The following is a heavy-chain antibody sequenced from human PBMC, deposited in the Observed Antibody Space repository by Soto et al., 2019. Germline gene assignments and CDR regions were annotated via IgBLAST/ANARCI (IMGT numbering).Heavy chain of an antibody. J-gene: IGHJ5*02. CDR2: ISYDGSDK. V-gene: IGHV3-30*18. D-gene: IGHD3-16*01. Sequence: QVQLVESGGGVVQPGRSLKLSCAASGFTFSSYGMHWVRQAPGKGLEWVAVISYDGSDKYYADSVKGRFTISRDDSKNXXYLQMNSLRAEDTAVYYCAKTAGYDYVWGSSGLDPWGQGTLVTVSS. CDR3: AKTAGYDYVWGSSGLDP. CDR1: GFTFSSYG.